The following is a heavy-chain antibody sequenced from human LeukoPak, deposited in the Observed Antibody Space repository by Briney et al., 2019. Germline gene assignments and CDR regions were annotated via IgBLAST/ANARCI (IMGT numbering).Heavy chain of an antibody. Sequence: SVKVSCKASGGTFSSYAISWVRQAPGQGLEWMGRIIPIFGKANYAQKFQGRVTITADKSTSTAYMELSSLRSEDTAVYYCASPYCSGGSCPYYYGMDVWGQGTTVTVSS. D-gene: IGHD2-15*01. V-gene: IGHV1-69*04. CDR1: GGTFSSYA. CDR3: ASPYCSGGSCPYYYGMDV. J-gene: IGHJ6*02. CDR2: IIPIFGKA.